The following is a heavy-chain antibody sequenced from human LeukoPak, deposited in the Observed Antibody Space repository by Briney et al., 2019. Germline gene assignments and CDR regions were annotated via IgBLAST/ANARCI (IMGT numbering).Heavy chain of an antibody. CDR1: GGSISSGYY. V-gene: IGHV4-38-2*02. J-gene: IGHJ4*02. Sequence: SQTLSLTCTVSGGSISSGYYWGWIRQPPGKGLEWIGSIYHSGSTYYNPSLKSRVTISVDTSKNQFSLKLSSVTAADTAVYYCARDIAAAGDYWGQGTLVTVSS. CDR3: ARDIAAAGDY. D-gene: IGHD6-13*01. CDR2: IYHSGST.